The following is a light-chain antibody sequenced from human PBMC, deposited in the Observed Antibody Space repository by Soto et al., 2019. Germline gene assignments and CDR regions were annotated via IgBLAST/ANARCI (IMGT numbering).Light chain of an antibody. CDR3: QQYGSSPHT. V-gene: IGKV3-20*01. Sequence: EIVLTQSPGTLSLSPGERATLSCRASQSVSSSYLAWYQHKPGQAPRLLIYGASSRATGIPDRFSGSGSGPDFTLTISRLETEDFAVYYCQQYGSSPHTFGQGTKLEIK. CDR2: GAS. CDR1: QSVSSSY. J-gene: IGKJ2*01.